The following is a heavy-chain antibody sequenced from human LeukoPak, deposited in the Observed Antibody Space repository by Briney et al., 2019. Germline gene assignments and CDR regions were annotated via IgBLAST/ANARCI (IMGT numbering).Heavy chain of an antibody. CDR1: GYTLTSYC. J-gene: IGHJ4*02. CDR2: INAGNGNT. D-gene: IGHD1-26*01. V-gene: IGHV1-3*01. Sequence: GASVTVSCKASGYTLTSYCFHWVRQAPGQRLEWVGWINAGNGNTKYSQKLQGRVSITRDTSANTAYMEVSSLRSEDTAVYYCASEKVGTTLSTGDGGQGTLVTVSS. CDR3: ASEKVGTTLSTGD.